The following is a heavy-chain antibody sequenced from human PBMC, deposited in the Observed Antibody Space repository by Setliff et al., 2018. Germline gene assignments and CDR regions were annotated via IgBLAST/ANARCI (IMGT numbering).Heavy chain of an antibody. CDR3: ARMSGFLYIDV. CDR2: IYTSWST. V-gene: IGHV4-61*09. J-gene: IGHJ6*03. Sequence: PSETLSLTCTVSDDSISGRHYYWSWIRQPAGKGLEWLGQIYTSWSTNYNPSLKGRATLSIDTSKNQFSLNLSSVTAADTAIYYCARMSGFLYIDVWGKGTTVTVSS. D-gene: IGHD1-26*01. CDR1: DDSISGRHYY.